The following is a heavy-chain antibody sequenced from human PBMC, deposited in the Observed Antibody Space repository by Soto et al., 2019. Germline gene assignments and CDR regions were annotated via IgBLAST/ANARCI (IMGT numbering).Heavy chain of an antibody. CDR3: ARNIAVAGIPYYFDY. V-gene: IGHV4-30-4*01. CDR2: IYYSGST. D-gene: IGHD6-19*01. J-gene: IGHJ4*02. Sequence: SETLSLTCTVSGGSISSGDYYWSWIRQPPGKGLEWIGYIYYSGSTYYNPSLKSRVTISVDTSKNQFSLKLSSVTAADTAVYYCARNIAVAGIPYYFDYWGQGTLVTVSS. CDR1: GGSISSGDYY.